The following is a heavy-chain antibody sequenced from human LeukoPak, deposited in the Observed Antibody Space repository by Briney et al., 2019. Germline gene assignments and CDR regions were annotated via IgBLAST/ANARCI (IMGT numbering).Heavy chain of an antibody. CDR2: INPNSGGT. J-gene: IGHJ4*02. CDR1: GYTFTGYY. CDR3: AREAFRAVDFDY. V-gene: IGHV1-2*02. D-gene: IGHD6-19*01. Sequence: ASVKVSCKASGYTFTGYYMHWVRQAPGQGIEWMGWINPNSGGTNYAQKFQGRVTMTRDTSISTAYMDLSRLRSDDTAVYYCAREAFRAVDFDYWGQGTLVTVSS.